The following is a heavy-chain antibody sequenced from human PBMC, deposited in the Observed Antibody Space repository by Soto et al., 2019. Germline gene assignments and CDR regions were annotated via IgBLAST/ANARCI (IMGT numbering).Heavy chain of an antibody. D-gene: IGHD5-18*01. CDR2: ISYDGSNK. Sequence: QVQLVESRGGLVQPGRSLRLSCAASGFTFSSYAMHWVRQAPGKGLEWVAVISYDGSNKYYADSVKGRFTISRDNSKNTLYLQMNSLRAEDTAVYYCARDLRHSYGYLEVDDYWGQGTLVTVSS. CDR1: GFTFSSYA. J-gene: IGHJ4*02. CDR3: ARDLRHSYGYLEVDDY. V-gene: IGHV3-30-3*01.